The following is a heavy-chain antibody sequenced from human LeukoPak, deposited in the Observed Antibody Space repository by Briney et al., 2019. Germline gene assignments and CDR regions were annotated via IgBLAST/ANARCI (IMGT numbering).Heavy chain of an antibody. D-gene: IGHD4-17*01. CDR3: AKDWATTVTTLADY. CDR1: GFTFSSYG. Sequence: PGRSLRLSCAASGFTFSSYGMHWVRQAPGKGLEWVAVISYDGSNKYYADSVKGRFTISRDNSKNTLYLQMNSLRAEDTAVYYCAKDWATTVTTLADYWGQGTLVTVSS. J-gene: IGHJ4*02. CDR2: ISYDGSNK. V-gene: IGHV3-30*18.